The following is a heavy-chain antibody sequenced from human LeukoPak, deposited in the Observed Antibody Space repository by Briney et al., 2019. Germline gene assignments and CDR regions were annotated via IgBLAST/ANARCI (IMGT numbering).Heavy chain of an antibody. D-gene: IGHD3-3*01. CDR2: IIPIFGTA. V-gene: IGHV1-69*13. J-gene: IGHJ5*02. Sequence: SVKVSCKASGGTFSSYATSWVRQAPGQGLEWMGGIIPIFGTANYAQKFQGRVTITADESTSTAYMELSSLRSEDTAVYYCATLGYDFWSGYYIWFDPWGQGTLVTVSS. CDR3: ATLGYDFWSGYYIWFDP. CDR1: GGTFSSYA.